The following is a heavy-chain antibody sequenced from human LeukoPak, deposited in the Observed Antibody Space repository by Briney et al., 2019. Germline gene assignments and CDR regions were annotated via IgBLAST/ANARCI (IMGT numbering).Heavy chain of an antibody. Sequence: SVKVSCKASGGTFSSYAISWVRQAPGQGLEWMGGIIPIFGTANYAQKFQGRVTITADKSTSTAYMELSSLRSEDTAVYYCAIAHVDIVATIPRYYYYYMDVWGKGTTVTVSS. D-gene: IGHD5-12*01. V-gene: IGHV1-69*06. CDR2: IIPIFGTA. CDR1: GGTFSSYA. CDR3: AIAHVDIVATIPRYYYYYMDV. J-gene: IGHJ6*03.